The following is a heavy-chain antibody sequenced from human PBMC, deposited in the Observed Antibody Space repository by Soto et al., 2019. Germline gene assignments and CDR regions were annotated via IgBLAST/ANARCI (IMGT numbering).Heavy chain of an antibody. V-gene: IGHV3-23*01. CDR2: ISGSGGST. J-gene: IGHJ4*02. Sequence: PGGSLRLSCAASGFTFSTSAMSWVRQVPGKGLEWVSAISGSGGSTYFADSVKGRFTVSRDNSKNTLFLQMNSLRAEDTAVYYCAKGTFGFSGYYFDYWGQGTLVTVSS. D-gene: IGHD3-22*01. CDR3: AKGTFGFSGYYFDY. CDR1: GFTFSTSA.